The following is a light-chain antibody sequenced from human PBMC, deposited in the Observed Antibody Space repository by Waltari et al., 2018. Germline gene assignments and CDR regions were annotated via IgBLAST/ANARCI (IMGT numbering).Light chain of an antibody. Sequence: QSALTQPASVSGSRGQSITISCTGTSRAVAGYNYVPCYQQHPGKAPQLMIYDVSNRPSGVSNRFSGSKSGNTASLTISGLQAEDEADYYCSSYTSSSTLVFGGGTKLTVL. V-gene: IGLV2-14*01. CDR1: SRAVAGYNY. CDR2: DVS. CDR3: SSYTSSSTLV. J-gene: IGLJ3*02.